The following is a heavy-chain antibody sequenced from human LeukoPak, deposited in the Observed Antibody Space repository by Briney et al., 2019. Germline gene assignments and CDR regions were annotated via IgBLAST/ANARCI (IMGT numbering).Heavy chain of an antibody. CDR2: ISSGGRT. CDR1: GFTFSSYS. D-gene: IGHD7-27*01. CDR3: ARDSGDMGAFDI. Sequence: PGGSLRLSCAASGFTFSSYSMNWVRQAPGKGLEWFSVISSGGRTFYADSVKGRFTISRDNSKNTLYLQMNSLRTEDTAVYYCARDSGDMGAFDIRGQGTMVTVSS. V-gene: IGHV3-66*01. J-gene: IGHJ3*02.